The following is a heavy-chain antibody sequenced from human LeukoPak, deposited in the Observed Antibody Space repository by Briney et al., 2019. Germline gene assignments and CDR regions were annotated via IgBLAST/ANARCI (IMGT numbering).Heavy chain of an antibody. J-gene: IGHJ4*02. D-gene: IGHD2-2*01. CDR3: ARVHCSSTSCYAFDY. Sequence: SQTLSLTCTVSGGSISSSSYYWGWLRQPPGKGLEWIGSIYYSGSTYYNPSLKSRVTISVDTSKNQFSLKLSSVTAADTAVYYCARVHCSSTSCYAFDYWGQGTLVTVSS. V-gene: IGHV4-39*07. CDR2: IYYSGST. CDR1: GGSISSSSYY.